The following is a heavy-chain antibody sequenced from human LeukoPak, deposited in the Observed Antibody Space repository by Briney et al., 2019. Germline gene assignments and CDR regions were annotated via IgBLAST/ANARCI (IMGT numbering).Heavy chain of an antibody. CDR2: INHSGST. CDR3: ARVRNSDDAFDI. Sequence: SETLSLTCAVYGGSFSGYYWSWIRQPPGKGLEWIGEINHSGSTNYNPSLKSRVTISVDTSKNQFSLKLSSVTAADTAVYYCARVRNSDDAFDIWGHGTMVTVSS. D-gene: IGHD3-3*01. J-gene: IGHJ3*02. V-gene: IGHV4-34*01. CDR1: GGSFSGYY.